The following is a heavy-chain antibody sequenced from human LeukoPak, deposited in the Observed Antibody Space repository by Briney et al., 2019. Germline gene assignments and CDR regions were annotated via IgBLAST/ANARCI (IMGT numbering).Heavy chain of an antibody. V-gene: IGHV4-39*01. Sequence: PSETLSLTCTVSGGSISSSSYYWGWIRQPPGKGLEWIGSIYYSGSTYYNPSLKSRVTISVDTSKNQFSLKLSSVTAADTAVYYCARHGAIVGTQEIFDIWGQGTMVTVSS. CDR1: GGSISSSSYY. CDR2: IYYSGST. D-gene: IGHD2/OR15-2a*01. J-gene: IGHJ3*02. CDR3: ARHGAIVGTQEIFDI.